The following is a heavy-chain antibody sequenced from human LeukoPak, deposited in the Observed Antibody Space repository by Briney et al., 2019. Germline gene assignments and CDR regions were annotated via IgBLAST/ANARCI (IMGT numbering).Heavy chain of an antibody. J-gene: IGHJ4*02. CDR1: GGSISSSSYY. V-gene: IGHV4-39*01. D-gene: IGHD3-16*01. CDR2: IYYSGST. CDR3: ARHVLPRSAVTTFYVSYFDY. Sequence: SETLSLTCTVSGGSISSSSYYWGWIRQPPGKGLEWIGSIYYSGSTYYNPSLKSRVTISVGTSKNQFSLKLSSATAADTAVYYCARHVLPRSAVTTFYVSYFDYWGQGTLVTVSS.